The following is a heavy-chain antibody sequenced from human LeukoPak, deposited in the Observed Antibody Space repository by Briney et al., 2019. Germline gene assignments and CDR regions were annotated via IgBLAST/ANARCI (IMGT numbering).Heavy chain of an antibody. Sequence: ASVKVSCKASGYTFTSYGISWVRQAPGQGLEWMGWISAYNGNTNYAQKLQGRVTMTTDTSTSTAYMELRSLRSDDTAVYYCERVGRYYYDSSGAFDIWGQGTMFTVSS. J-gene: IGHJ3*02. V-gene: IGHV1-18*01. CDR3: ERVGRYYYDSSGAFDI. CDR1: GYTFTSYG. CDR2: ISAYNGNT. D-gene: IGHD3-22*01.